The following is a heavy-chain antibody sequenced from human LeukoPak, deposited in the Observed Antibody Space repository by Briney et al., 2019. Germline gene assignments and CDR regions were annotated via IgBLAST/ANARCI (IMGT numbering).Heavy chain of an antibody. CDR3: ARELEPNWFDP. J-gene: IGHJ5*02. D-gene: IGHD1-14*01. V-gene: IGHV1-69*05. CDR1: GGTFSSYA. Sequence: SVKVSCXASGGTFSSYAISWVRQAPGQGLEWMGRIIPIFGTANYAQKFQDRVTITTDESTSTAYMELSSLRSEDTAVYYCARELEPNWFDPWGQGTLVTVSS. CDR2: IIPIFGTA.